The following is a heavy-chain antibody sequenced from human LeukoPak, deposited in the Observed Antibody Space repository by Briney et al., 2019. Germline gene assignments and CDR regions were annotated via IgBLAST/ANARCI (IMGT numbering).Heavy chain of an antibody. D-gene: IGHD2-2*01. Sequence: QTGGSLRLSCAASGFTFSSYSMNWVRQAPGKGLEWVSYISSSSSTIYYADSVKGRFTISRDNAKNSLYLQMNSLRAEDTAVYYCARVYCSSTSCSTFDYWGQGTLVTVSS. J-gene: IGHJ4*02. V-gene: IGHV3-48*04. CDR1: GFTFSSYS. CDR3: ARVYCSSTSCSTFDY. CDR2: ISSSSSTI.